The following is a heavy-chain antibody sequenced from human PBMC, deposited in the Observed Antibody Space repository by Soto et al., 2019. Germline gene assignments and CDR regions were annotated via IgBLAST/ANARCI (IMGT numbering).Heavy chain of an antibody. J-gene: IGHJ3*02. Sequence: ASVKVSCKASGGTFSSYAISWVRQAPGQGLEWMGGIIPIFGTANYAQKFQGRVTITADESTSTAYMELSSLRSEDTAVYYCARPGSGSYLGYDAFDIWGQGTMVTVSS. CDR2: IIPIFGTA. V-gene: IGHV1-69*13. CDR1: GGTFSSYA. CDR3: ARPGSGSYLGYDAFDI. D-gene: IGHD1-26*01.